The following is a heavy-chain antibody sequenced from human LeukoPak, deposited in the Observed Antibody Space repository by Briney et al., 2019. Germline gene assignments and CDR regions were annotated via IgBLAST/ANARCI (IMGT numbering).Heavy chain of an antibody. J-gene: IGHJ4*02. V-gene: IGHV3-23*01. Sequence: GGSLRPSCAASGFTFSSYAMSWVRQAPGKGLEWVSAISGSGGSTYYADSVKGRFTISKDNSKNTLYLQMNSLGAEDTAVYYCAKDPQGGSGSYYTHYFDYWGQGTLVTVSS. CDR3: AKDPQGGSGSYYTHYFDY. CDR1: GFTFSSYA. D-gene: IGHD3-10*01. CDR2: ISGSGGST.